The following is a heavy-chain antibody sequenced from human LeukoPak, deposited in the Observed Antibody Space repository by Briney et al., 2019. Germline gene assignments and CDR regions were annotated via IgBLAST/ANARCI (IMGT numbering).Heavy chain of an antibody. CDR1: GYTFTSYD. D-gene: IGHD6-13*01. V-gene: IGHV1-8*02. Sequence: GASVKVSCKASGYTFTSYDINWVRQATGQGLEWMGWMNPNSGNTGYAQKFQGRVTMTRDMSTSTVYMELSSLRSEDTAVYYCARDPKAGIAAAGTLWAIDYWGQGTLVTVSS. CDR2: MNPNSGNT. CDR3: ARDPKAGIAAAGTLWAIDY. J-gene: IGHJ4*02.